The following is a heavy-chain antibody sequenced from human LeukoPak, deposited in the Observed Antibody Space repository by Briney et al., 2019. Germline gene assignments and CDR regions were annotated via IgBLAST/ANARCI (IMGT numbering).Heavy chain of an antibody. CDR1: GYTLTELS. CDR2: FDPEDGET. CDR3: ATHSSGFKSYYYYYYMDV. J-gene: IGHJ6*03. D-gene: IGHD3-22*01. V-gene: IGHV1-24*01. Sequence: GASVKVSCKVSGYTLTELSMHWVRQAPGKGLGWMGGFDPEDGETIYAQKFQGRVTMTEDTSTDTAYMELSSLRSEDTAVYYCATHSSGFKSYYYYYYMDVWGKGTTVTVSS.